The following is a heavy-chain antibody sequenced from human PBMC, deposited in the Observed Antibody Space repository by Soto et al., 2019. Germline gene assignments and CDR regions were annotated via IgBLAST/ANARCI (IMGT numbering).Heavy chain of an antibody. D-gene: IGHD6-13*01. CDR2: IIPIFGTA. CDR1: GGTFRSCA. V-gene: IGHV1-69*13. CDR3: AKGATPYSSSWAKKLAYYYYGMDV. Sequence: SGRVSSEASGGTFRSCAISWVRPPPGQGLEWMGRIIPIFGTATYAQKFQRRVTITADECTSTAYMELSSLRSEDTAVYYCAKGATPYSSSWAKKLAYYYYGMDVWGQGTTVTVSS. J-gene: IGHJ6*02.